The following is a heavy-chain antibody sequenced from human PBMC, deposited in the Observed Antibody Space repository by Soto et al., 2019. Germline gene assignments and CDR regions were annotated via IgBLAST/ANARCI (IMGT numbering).Heavy chain of an antibody. V-gene: IGHV3-7*03. J-gene: IGHJ4*02. D-gene: IGHD6-19*01. CDR3: ARDSSGWYSYFDY. Sequence: GGSLRLSCAASGLTFSSYWMSWVRQAPGKGLEWVANIKQDGSEKYYVDSVKGRFTISRDNAKNSLYLQMNSLRAEDTAVYYCARDSSGWYSYFDYWGQGTLVTVSS. CDR2: IKQDGSEK. CDR1: GLTFSSYW.